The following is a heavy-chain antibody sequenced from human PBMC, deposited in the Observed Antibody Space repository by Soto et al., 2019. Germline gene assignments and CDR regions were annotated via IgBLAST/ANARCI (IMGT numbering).Heavy chain of an antibody. J-gene: IGHJ5*02. D-gene: IGHD4-17*01. CDR1: GFTFSSYA. V-gene: IGHV3-23*01. Sequence: EVQLLESGGGLVQPGGSLRLSCAASGFTFSSYAMSWVRQAPGKGLEWVSAISGSGGSTYYADSVKGRFTISRDNSKNTLYLQMNSLRAEGTAVYYCAKDVYDYGDYLGWFDPWGQGTLVTVSS. CDR3: AKDVYDYGDYLGWFDP. CDR2: ISGSGGST.